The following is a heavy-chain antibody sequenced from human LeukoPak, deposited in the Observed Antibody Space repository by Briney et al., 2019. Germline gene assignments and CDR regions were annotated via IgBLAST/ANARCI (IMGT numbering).Heavy chain of an antibody. CDR2: LSSNGGNT. V-gene: IGHV3-23*01. Sequence: PGGSLRLSCAGSGFTFSRHSMSWVPEAPGKGLEWVSALSSNGGNTYYAASVKGRFTISRDNSKNTLYLQMNSLRAEDTAVYYCAKDATKWGQGTLVTVSS. CDR1: GFTFSRHS. J-gene: IGHJ4*02. CDR3: AKDATK.